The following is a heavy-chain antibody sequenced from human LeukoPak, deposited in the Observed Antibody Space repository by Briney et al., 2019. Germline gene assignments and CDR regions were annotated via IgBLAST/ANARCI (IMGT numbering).Heavy chain of an antibody. V-gene: IGHV2-5*02. Sequence: KESGPTLVNPTQTLTLTCTFSGFSLSTSGVGVGWIRQPPGKALEWLALIYWDDDKHYSPSLKSRLTITKDTSKNQVVLTMTNMDPVDTATYYCARQIAARPVLGASDIWGQGTMVTVSS. J-gene: IGHJ3*02. CDR1: GFSLSTSGVG. CDR3: ARQIAARPVLGASDI. CDR2: IYWDDDK. D-gene: IGHD6-6*01.